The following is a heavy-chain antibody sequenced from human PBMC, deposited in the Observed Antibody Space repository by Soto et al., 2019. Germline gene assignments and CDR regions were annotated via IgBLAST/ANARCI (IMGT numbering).Heavy chain of an antibody. D-gene: IGHD3-22*01. CDR2: IYHSGST. Sequence: SETLSLTCAVSGYSISSGYYWGWIRQPPGKGLEWIGSIYHSGSTYYNPSLKSRVTISVDTSKNQFSLKLSSVTAADTAVYYCAGQRITMIVVVNIGFDPWGQGTLVTVSS. CDR3: AGQRITMIVVVNIGFDP. CDR1: GYSISSGYY. J-gene: IGHJ5*02. V-gene: IGHV4-38-2*01.